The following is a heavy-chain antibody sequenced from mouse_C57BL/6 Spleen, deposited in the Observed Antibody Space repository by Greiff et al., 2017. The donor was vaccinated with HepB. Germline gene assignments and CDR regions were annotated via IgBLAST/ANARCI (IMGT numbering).Heavy chain of an antibody. V-gene: IGHV1-69*01. CDR2: IDPSDSYT. Sequence: VQLQQSGAELVMPGASVKLSCKASGYTFTSYWMHWVKQRPGQGLEWIGEIDPSDSYTNYNQKFKGKSTLTVDKSSSTAYMQLSSLTSEDSAVYYCARPPYYYGSSYRYFDVWGTGTTVTVSS. D-gene: IGHD1-1*01. CDR3: ARPPYYYGSSYRYFDV. CDR1: GYTFTSYW. J-gene: IGHJ1*03.